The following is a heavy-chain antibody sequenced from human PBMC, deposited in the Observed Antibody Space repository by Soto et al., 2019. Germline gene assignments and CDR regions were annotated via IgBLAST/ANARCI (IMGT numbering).Heavy chain of an antibody. V-gene: IGHV3-23*01. Sequence: VWVSVIGGNGDNTYYADSVKGRFTISRDNSKNTLYLQMNSLRAEDTAVYYCAIRGHYDFLWAHEVFGLWGQGTMVTVSS. CDR3: AIRGHYDFLWAHEVFGL. CDR2: IGGNGDNT. D-gene: IGHD3-16*01. J-gene: IGHJ3*01.